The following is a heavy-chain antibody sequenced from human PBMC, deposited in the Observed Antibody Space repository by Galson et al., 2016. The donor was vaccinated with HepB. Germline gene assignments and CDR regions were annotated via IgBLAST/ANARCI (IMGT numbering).Heavy chain of an antibody. CDR2: IKGDDSEK. CDR1: GFSFSSLW. CDR3: SCLDTAIVHSSDY. Sequence: SLRLSCAASGFSFSSLWMAWVRQTPGKGLEWVACIKGDDSEKHYIDSVKGRFTISRDNAKNSLYLQMNMMRAEDTAIYYWSCLDTAIVHSSDYWGQGSLVAVSS. J-gene: IGHJ4*02. V-gene: IGHV3-7*03. D-gene: IGHD5-18*01.